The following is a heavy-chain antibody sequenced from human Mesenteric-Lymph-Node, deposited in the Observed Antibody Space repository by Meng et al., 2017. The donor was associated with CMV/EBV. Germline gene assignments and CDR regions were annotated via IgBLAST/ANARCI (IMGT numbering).Heavy chain of an antibody. D-gene: IGHD1-26*01. CDR2: IYSGGST. V-gene: IGHV3-66*02. CDR1: GFTVGSNY. CDR3: ARGAVGATTPFDY. Sequence: GKSLKISCAASGFTVGSNYMSWVRQAPGKGLEWVSVIYSGGSTYYADSVKGRFTISRDNSKNTLFLQMNSLRAEDTAVYYCARGAVGATTPFDYWGQGTLVTVSS. J-gene: IGHJ4*02.